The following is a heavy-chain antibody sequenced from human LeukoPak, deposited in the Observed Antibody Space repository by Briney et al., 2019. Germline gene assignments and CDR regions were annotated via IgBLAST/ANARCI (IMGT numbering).Heavy chain of an antibody. V-gene: IGHV2-26*01. D-gene: IGHD5-18*01. CDR1: GFSLSNARMG. CDR3: ARTGGQIQLWSQPYYFDY. J-gene: IGHJ4*02. CDR2: IFSNDEK. Sequence: SGPVLVKPTETPTLTCTVSGFSLSNARMGVSWIRQPPGKALEWLAHIFSNDEKSYSTSLKSRLTISKDTSKSQVVLTMTNMDPVDTATYYCARTGGQIQLWSQPYYFDYWGQGTLVTVSS.